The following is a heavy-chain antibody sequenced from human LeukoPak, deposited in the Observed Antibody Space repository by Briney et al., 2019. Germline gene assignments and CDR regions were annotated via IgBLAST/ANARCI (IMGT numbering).Heavy chain of an antibody. V-gene: IGHV5-51*01. CDR3: ARRTTRTKWFDY. D-gene: IGHD1-1*01. CDR2: LYPGDSDT. J-gene: IGHJ4*02. Sequence: PGGSLRLSCKGSRYRLTRYWIGGVRQMPGKGVEWMGILYPGDSDTRYSPYFAGPVTISVNKSISTAHLQWSSLKASDTAMYSCARRTTRTKWFDYWGQGTLVTVSS. CDR1: RYRLTRYW.